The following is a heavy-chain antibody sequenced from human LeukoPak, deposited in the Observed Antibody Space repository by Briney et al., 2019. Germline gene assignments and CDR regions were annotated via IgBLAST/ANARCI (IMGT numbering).Heavy chain of an antibody. CDR1: GFTFSSYS. D-gene: IGHD3-22*01. CDR3: ARGWGYDSSGYAHYYYYYMDV. V-gene: IGHV3-21*01. J-gene: IGHJ6*03. CDR2: ISSSSSYI. Sequence: PGGSLRFSCAASGFTFSSYSMNWVRQAPGKGLEWVSSISSSSSYIYYADSVKGRFTISRDNAKISLYLQMNSLRAEDTAVYYCARGWGYDSSGYAHYYYYYMDVWGKGTTVTVSS.